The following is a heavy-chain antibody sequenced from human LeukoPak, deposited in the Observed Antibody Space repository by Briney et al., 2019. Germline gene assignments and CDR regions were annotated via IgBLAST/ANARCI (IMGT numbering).Heavy chain of an antibody. J-gene: IGHJ4*02. CDR1: GGSISSSSYY. CDR3: ARHEYIAARPDY. V-gene: IGHV4-39*01. CDR2: IYYSGST. Sequence: PSETLSLTCTVSGGSISSSSYYWGWIRQPPGKGLEWIGSIYYSGSTYYNPSLKSRVTISVDTSKNQFSLKLSSVTAADTAAYYCARHEYIAARPDYWGQGTLVTVSS. D-gene: IGHD6-6*01.